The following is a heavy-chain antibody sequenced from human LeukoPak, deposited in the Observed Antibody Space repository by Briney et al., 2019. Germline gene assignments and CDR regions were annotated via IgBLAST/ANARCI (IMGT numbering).Heavy chain of an antibody. Sequence: SETLSLTCTVSGGSIRSSYYYWGWIRQPPGKGLEWIVSIYDSGSTYYNPSLKSRVTISVDTSKNQFSLTLHSVTAAHTAVYYCARVGASVWHAFDIWGQGTMLTVSS. J-gene: IGHJ3*02. CDR3: ARVGASVWHAFDI. D-gene: IGHD1-26*01. CDR2: IYDSGST. CDR1: GGSIRSSYYY. V-gene: IGHV4-39*01.